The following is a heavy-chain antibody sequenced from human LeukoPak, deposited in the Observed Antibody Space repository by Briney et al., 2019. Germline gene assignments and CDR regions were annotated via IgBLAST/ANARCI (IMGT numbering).Heavy chain of an antibody. Sequence: GGSLRLSCAASGFTFSSYSMNWVRQAPGKGLEWVSYISSSSTTIYYADSVKGRFTISRDNAKNSLYLQMNSLRAEDTAVYYCARDPGYCSGGSCTKEFDYWGQGTLVTVSS. D-gene: IGHD2-15*01. J-gene: IGHJ4*02. V-gene: IGHV3-48*01. CDR2: ISSSSTTI. CDR3: ARDPGYCSGGSCTKEFDY. CDR1: GFTFSSYS.